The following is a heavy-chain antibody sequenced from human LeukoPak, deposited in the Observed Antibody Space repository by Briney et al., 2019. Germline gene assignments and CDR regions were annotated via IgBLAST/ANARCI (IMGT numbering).Heavy chain of an antibody. CDR2: MNPNTGNT. CDR3: ARRAVGNSYYYSMDV. Sequence: ASVKVSCKASGYTFISYDLNWVRQVPGQGLEWMGWMNPNTGNTGYAQKFQGRVTITRNTSISTAFMELSSLRSEDTAVYYCARRAVGNSYYYSMDVWGKGTTVTVSS. V-gene: IGHV1-8*01. J-gene: IGHJ6*03. D-gene: IGHD6-19*01. CDR1: GYTFISYD.